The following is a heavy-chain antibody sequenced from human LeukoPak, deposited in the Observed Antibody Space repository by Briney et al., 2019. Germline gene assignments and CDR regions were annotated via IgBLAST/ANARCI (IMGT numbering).Heavy chain of an antibody. J-gene: IGHJ4*02. CDR1: GFTFSTYG. CDR2: IRYDGSTK. CDR3: AKDRGVVVVAAPDY. V-gene: IGHV3-30*02. Sequence: GGSLRLSCAASGFTFSTYGMYWVRQAPGKGLEWVAYIRYDGSTKYYADSVKGRFTISRDNSKNTLYLQMNSLRTEDTAVYYCAKDRGVVVVAAPDYWGQGTLVTVSS. D-gene: IGHD2-15*01.